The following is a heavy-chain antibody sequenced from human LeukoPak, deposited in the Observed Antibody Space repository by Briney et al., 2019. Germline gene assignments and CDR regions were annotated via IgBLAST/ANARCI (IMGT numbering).Heavy chain of an antibody. CDR2: IIPIFGTA. V-gene: IGHV1-69*06. CDR3: ARGFVLSKFPNYYYYYGMDV. J-gene: IGHJ6*04. D-gene: IGHD3-10*01. Sequence: SVKVSFKGSGGTFISYAISWVRQAPGQGGEWMGGIIPIFGTANYTQKFQGRVTITADKSTSTAYMELSSLRSEDTAVYYCARGFVLSKFPNYYYYYGMDVWGKGTTVTVSS. CDR1: GGTFISYA.